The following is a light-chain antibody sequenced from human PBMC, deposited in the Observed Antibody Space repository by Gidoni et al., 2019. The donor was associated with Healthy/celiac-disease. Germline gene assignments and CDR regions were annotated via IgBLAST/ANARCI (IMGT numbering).Light chain of an antibody. V-gene: IGLV2-14*01. CDR2: EVS. CDR1: SSDVGGYNY. Sequence: QSALTQPASVSGSPGQSITISCTGTSSDVGGYNYVSWYQQHPGKAPKLMIYEVSNRPSGVSNRFSGSKSGNTASLTISGLQAKDEADYYCSSYTSSSIPVVFGGGTKLTVL. CDR3: SSYTSSSIPVV. J-gene: IGLJ2*01.